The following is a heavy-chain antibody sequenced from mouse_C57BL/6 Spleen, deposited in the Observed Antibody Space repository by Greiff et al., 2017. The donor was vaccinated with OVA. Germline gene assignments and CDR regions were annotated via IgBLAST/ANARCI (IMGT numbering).Heavy chain of an antibody. J-gene: IGHJ3*01. CDR3: ARSGDYDTFAY. CDR2: IYPRDGST. CDR1: GYTFTSYD. Sequence: QVQLQQSGPELVKPGASVKLSCKASGYTFTSYDINWVKQRPGQGLEWIGWIYPRDGSTKYNEKFKGKATLTVDTSSSTAYMELHSLTSEDSAVYFFARSGDYDTFAYWGQGTLVTVSA. V-gene: IGHV1-85*01. D-gene: IGHD2-4*01.